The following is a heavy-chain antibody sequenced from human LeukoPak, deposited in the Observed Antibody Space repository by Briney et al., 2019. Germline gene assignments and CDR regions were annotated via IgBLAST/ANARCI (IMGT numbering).Heavy chain of an antibody. Sequence: SETLSLTCAVSGGSLSSSSYYWAWLRQPPGKGLEWIGSIYHDGSTYSNPSLEGRVTISVYTSKNQFSLKLTSVTAADTAMYHCARRAHVGEPAAWGQGTLVTVSS. CDR1: GGSLSSSSYY. V-gene: IGHV4-39*01. CDR3: ARRAHVGEPAA. CDR2: IYHDGST. D-gene: IGHD2-15*01. J-gene: IGHJ5*02.